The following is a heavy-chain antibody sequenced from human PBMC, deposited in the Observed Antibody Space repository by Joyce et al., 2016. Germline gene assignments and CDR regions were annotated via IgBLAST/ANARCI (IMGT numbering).Heavy chain of an antibody. CDR1: GGSIRAAGYY. J-gene: IGHJ4*02. D-gene: IGHD6-19*01. CDR3: AREYVSVAGTGI. V-gene: IGHV4-31*03. Sequence: QVQLQESGPGLVKPSQTLSLTCTVSGGSIRAAGYYWGWIRPHPGKGLEWIGYIYHSGSTYYNPSLESRVSISADTSENQFYLKLSSVTAADTAVYYCAREYVSVAGTGIWGQGTLVTVSS. CDR2: IYHSGST.